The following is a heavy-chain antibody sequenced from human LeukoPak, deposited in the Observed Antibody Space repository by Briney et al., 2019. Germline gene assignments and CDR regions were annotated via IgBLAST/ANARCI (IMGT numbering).Heavy chain of an antibody. CDR2: TYHSGST. V-gene: IGHV4-38-2*02. D-gene: IGHD2-2*01. J-gene: IGHJ6*03. CDR3: ARDIRAYCSSTSCYYYYYMDV. CDR1: GYSISSGYY. Sequence: PSETLSLTCTVSGYSISSGYYWGWIRQPPGKGLEWIGSTYHSGSTYYSPSLKSRVTISVDTSKNQFSLKLSSVTAADTAVYYCARDIRAYCSSTSCYYYYYMDVWGKGTTVTVSS.